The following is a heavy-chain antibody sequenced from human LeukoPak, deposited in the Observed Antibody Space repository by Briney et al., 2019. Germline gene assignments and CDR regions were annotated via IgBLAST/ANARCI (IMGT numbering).Heavy chain of an antibody. Sequence: ASVKVSCKASGYTFTSYGISWVRQAPGQGLEWMGWISAYNGNTNYAQKLQGRVTMTTDTSTSRAYMELRSLRSDDTAVYYCARDGGWFWRTDHDAFDIWGQGTMVTVSS. V-gene: IGHV1-18*01. J-gene: IGHJ3*02. CDR3: ARDGGWFWRTDHDAFDI. CDR1: GYTFTSYG. CDR2: ISAYNGNT. D-gene: IGHD3-3*01.